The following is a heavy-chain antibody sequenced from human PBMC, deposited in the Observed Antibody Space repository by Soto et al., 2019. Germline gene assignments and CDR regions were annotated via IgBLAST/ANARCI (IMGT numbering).Heavy chain of an antibody. CDR1: GFTFTSYP. D-gene: IGHD2-2*03. CDR3: AKNEIGYSDSWTFDY. CDR2: ISGSGGST. J-gene: IGHJ4*02. V-gene: IGHV3-23*01. Sequence: EVQLLESGGGLVQPGGSLRLSCAAPGFTFTSYPMSGFGQAPGKGLGGVSAISGSGGSTYYADSVKGRFTISRDNSKNTLYLQMNSLRAEDTAVYYCAKNEIGYSDSWTFDYWGQGTLVTVSS.